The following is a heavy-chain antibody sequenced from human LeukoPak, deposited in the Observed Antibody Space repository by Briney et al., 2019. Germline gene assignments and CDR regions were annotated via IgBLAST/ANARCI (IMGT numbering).Heavy chain of an antibody. J-gene: IGHJ4*02. CDR1: GFTFSRHW. V-gene: IGHV3-74*01. CDR3: ARICSSTDCLIPD. CDR2: INSDASDT. Sequence: GGSLRLSCAASGFTFSRHWMDWVRQAPGKGLVWISRINSDASDTNYADFVTGRFTISRDNAKNTVYLQINSLRDEDTAVYYCARICSSTDCLIPDWGQGTLVTVSS. D-gene: IGHD2-2*01.